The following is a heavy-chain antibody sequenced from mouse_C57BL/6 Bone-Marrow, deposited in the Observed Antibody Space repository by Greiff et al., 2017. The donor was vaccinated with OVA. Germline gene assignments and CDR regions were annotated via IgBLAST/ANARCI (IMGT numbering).Heavy chain of an antibody. J-gene: IGHJ3*01. Sequence: QVQLQQSGPGLVQPSQSLSITCTVSGFSLTSYGVHWVRQSPGKGLEWLGVIWSGGSTDYNAAFMSRLSISKDNYKSQVFFKMNSLQTADTAIYYGARNGDSSGYEAWFADWGQGTLVTVSA. CDR1: GFSLTSYG. CDR3: ARNGDSSGYEAWFAD. CDR2: IWSGGST. V-gene: IGHV2-2*01. D-gene: IGHD3-2*02.